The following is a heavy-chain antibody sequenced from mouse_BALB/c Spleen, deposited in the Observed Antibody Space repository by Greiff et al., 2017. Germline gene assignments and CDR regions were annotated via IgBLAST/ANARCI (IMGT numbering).Heavy chain of an antibody. CDR1: GYTFTSYW. J-gene: IGHJ3*01. Sequence: VQLQQPGAELVRPGASVKLSCKASGYTFTSYWINWVKQRPGQGLEWIGNIYPSDSYTNYNQKFKDKATLAVDKSSSTAYMQLSSPTSEDSAVYDCARGTTATGSWFAYWGQGTLVTVSA. CDR2: IYPSDSYT. D-gene: IGHD1-2*01. V-gene: IGHV1-69*02. CDR3: ARGTTATGSWFAY.